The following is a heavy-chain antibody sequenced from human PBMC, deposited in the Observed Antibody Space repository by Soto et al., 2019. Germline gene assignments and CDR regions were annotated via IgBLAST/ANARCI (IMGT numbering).Heavy chain of an antibody. D-gene: IGHD3-10*01. CDR1: GGSFSGYY. CDR2: INHSGST. V-gene: IGHV4-34*01. J-gene: IGHJ5*02. Sequence: SETLSLTCAVYGGSFSGYYWSWIRQPPGKGLEWIGEINHSGSTNYNPSLKSRVTISVDTSKNQFSLKLSSVTAADTAVYYCARVRAGITMVRGVPRFDPWGQRTLVTVSS. CDR3: ARVRAGITMVRGVPRFDP.